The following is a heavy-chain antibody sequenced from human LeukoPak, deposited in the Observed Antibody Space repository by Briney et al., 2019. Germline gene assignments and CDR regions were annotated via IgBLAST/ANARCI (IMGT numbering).Heavy chain of an antibody. D-gene: IGHD2-8*02. CDR3: ARLGFRTGDNSLADY. V-gene: IGHV4-59*08. J-gene: IGHJ4*02. Sequence: SETLSLTCTVYGGSISGYCCGWIRQPPGKGLECIGYIFYSGSTNYNPSFKSRVSISLDTSKSQFSLKLTSVTAADTAMYYCARLGFRTGDNSLADYWGRGTQVTVSS. CDR2: IFYSGST. CDR1: GGSISGYC.